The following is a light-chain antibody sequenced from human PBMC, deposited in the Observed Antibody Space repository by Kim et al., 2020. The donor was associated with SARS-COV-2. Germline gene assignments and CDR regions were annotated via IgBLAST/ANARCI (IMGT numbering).Light chain of an antibody. Sequence: APGQTARITCGGNSIGSKSVHWYQPKPGQAPVLVIYYDSDRPSGIPERFSGSDSGNTATLTIRRVEAGDEADYYCQVWDSSSDHPVFGGGTQLTVL. J-gene: IGLJ3*02. CDR2: YDS. V-gene: IGLV3-21*04. CDR1: SIGSKS. CDR3: QVWDSSSDHPV.